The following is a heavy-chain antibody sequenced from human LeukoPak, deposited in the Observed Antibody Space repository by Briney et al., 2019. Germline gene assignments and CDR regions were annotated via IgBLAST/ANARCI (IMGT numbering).Heavy chain of an antibody. CDR1: GFTLSSYG. D-gene: IGHD6-19*01. J-gene: IGHJ5*02. CDR3: AKEVTPWRVAGLPVDP. V-gene: IGHV3-30*18. Sequence: GGSLSLSCAASGFTLSSYGMHWVRQAPGKGLEWVAVISYDGSNKYYADSVKGRFTISRDNSKNTLYLQMNSLRAEDTAVYYCAKEVTPWRVAGLPVDPWGQGTLVPVSS. CDR2: ISYDGSNK.